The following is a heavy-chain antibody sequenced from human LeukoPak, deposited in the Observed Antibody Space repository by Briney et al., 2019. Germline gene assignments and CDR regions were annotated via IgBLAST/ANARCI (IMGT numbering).Heavy chain of an antibody. Sequence: SETLSLTCTVSGDSISPYYWSWLRQPPGKGLEWIAYIYYSGTTNYNPSLKSRVTISVATSNNQFSLKLSSVTAADTAVYYCARHAHWGTGLVPYWGQGTLVTVSS. CDR1: GDSISPYY. CDR3: ARHAHWGTGLVPY. D-gene: IGHD3-16*01. V-gene: IGHV4-59*08. J-gene: IGHJ4*02. CDR2: IYYSGTT.